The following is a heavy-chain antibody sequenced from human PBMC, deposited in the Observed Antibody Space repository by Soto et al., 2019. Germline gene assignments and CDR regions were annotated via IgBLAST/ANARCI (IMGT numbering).Heavy chain of an antibody. J-gene: IGHJ3*02. D-gene: IGHD3-10*01. Sequence: EVQLVESGGDLAQPGGSLRLSCAASGFSFGSSWMTWVRQAPAKELEWVANIKRDGSKINYLDCVRGRFTVSRDNAENSLYLEKNSLRDEDTAVYYCARDVCAGSSSLYLDAFDMWGQGTMVTVSS. CDR2: IKRDGSKI. CDR1: GFSFGSSW. CDR3: ARDVCAGSSSLYLDAFDM. V-gene: IGHV3-7*05.